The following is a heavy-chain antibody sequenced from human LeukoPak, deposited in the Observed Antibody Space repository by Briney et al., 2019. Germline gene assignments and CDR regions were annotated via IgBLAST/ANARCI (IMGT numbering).Heavy chain of an antibody. J-gene: IGHJ6*03. CDR1: GYTFTGYY. D-gene: IGHD5-18*01. V-gene: IGHV1-2*02. Sequence: ASVKVSCKASGYTFTGYYMHWVRQAPGQGLEWMGWINPNSGGTNYAQKFQGRVTMTRDTSISTAYMELSRLRSDDTAVYYCARVEKLWFAYYHYYYMDVWGKGTTVTVSS. CDR2: INPNSGGT. CDR3: ARVEKLWFAYYHYYYMDV.